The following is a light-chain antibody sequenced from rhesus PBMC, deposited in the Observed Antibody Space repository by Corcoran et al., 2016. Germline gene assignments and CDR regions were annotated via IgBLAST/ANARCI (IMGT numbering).Light chain of an antibody. CDR2: KAS. CDR1: QDISRW. Sequence: DILMTQSPSSLSASVGDTVTITCRASQDISRWLAWYQQKPGKAPKLLIQKASSLQSGGPSRFSGSGSGTDFTLTISGLEFEDVAIYFCLQYNNIPWTFGQGTKVEIK. J-gene: IGKJ1*01. CDR3: LQYNNIPWT. V-gene: IGKV1-22*01.